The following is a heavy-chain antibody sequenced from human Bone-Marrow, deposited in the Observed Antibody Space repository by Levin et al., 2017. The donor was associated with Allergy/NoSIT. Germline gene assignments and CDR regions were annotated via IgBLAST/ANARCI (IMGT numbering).Heavy chain of an antibody. Sequence: GGSLRLSCAASGFTFSSYGMHWVRQAPGKGLEWVAVISYDGSNKYYADSVKGRFTISRDNSKNTLYLQMNSLRAEDTAVYYCAKDPIAAERSRRGGNNYFDYWGQGTLVTVSS. CDR1: GFTFSSYG. V-gene: IGHV3-30*18. J-gene: IGHJ4*02. CDR2: ISYDGSNK. D-gene: IGHD6-6*01. CDR3: AKDPIAAERSRRGGNNYFDY.